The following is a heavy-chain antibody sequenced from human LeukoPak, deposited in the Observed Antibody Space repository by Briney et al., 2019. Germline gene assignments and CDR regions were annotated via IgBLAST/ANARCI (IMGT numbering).Heavy chain of an antibody. J-gene: IGHJ6*03. CDR1: GFTSSSYA. CDR3: ARGPPSGKSEDYMDV. CDR2: LSGSGGST. Sequence: GGSLRLSCAASGFTSSSYAMSWVRQAPGKGLEWVSALSGSGGSTYYVDSVKGRFTISRDNSKNTLYLQMNSLKTEDTAVYYCARGPPSGKSEDYMDVWGKGTTVTISS. V-gene: IGHV3-23*01. D-gene: IGHD1-14*01.